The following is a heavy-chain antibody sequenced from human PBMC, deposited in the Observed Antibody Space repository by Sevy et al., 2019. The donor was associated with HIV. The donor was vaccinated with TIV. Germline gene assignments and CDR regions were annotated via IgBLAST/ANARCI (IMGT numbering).Heavy chain of an antibody. D-gene: IGHD4-17*01. Sequence: GGSLRLSCAASGFTFSSYAMHWVRQAPGKGLEWVAVISYDGSNKYYADSVKGRFTISRDNSKNTLYLQMNSLRAEDTAVYYCARAGPLGDLDHFDHWGQGTLVTVSS. J-gene: IGHJ4*02. CDR3: ARAGPLGDLDHFDH. CDR1: GFTFSSYA. V-gene: IGHV3-30*04. CDR2: ISYDGSNK.